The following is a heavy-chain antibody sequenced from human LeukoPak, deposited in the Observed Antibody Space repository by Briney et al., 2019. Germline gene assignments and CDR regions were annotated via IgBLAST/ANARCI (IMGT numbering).Heavy chain of an antibody. Sequence: GGSLRLSCAASGFTLSSYAMHWVRQAPGKGLEWVAVISYDGSNKYYADSVKGRFTISRDNSKNTLYLQMNSLRAEDTAVYYCARSPEDYYDSSGPLDYWGQGTLVTVSS. CDR3: ARSPEDYYDSSGPLDY. V-gene: IGHV3-30*04. J-gene: IGHJ4*02. CDR1: GFTLSSYA. CDR2: ISYDGSNK. D-gene: IGHD3-22*01.